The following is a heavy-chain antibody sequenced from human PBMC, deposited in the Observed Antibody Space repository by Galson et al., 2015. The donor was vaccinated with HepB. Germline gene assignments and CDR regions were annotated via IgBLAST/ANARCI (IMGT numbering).Heavy chain of an antibody. CDR2: INAGNGNT. D-gene: IGHD3-3*01. Sequence: SVKVSCKASGYTFTSYAMHWVRQAPGQRLEWMGWINAGNGNTKYSQKFQGRVTITRDTSASTAYMELSSLRSEDTAVYYCARETTYYDFWSGYPPTSGFDYWGQGTLVTVSS. CDR1: GYTFTSYA. CDR3: ARETTYYDFWSGYPPTSGFDY. V-gene: IGHV1-3*01. J-gene: IGHJ4*02.